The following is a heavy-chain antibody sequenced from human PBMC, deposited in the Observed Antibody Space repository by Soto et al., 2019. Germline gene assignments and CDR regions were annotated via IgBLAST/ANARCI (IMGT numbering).Heavy chain of an antibody. CDR1: GFSLSTSGVG. D-gene: IGHD3-9*01. CDR3: AHSIRYFDWLHRYFDY. V-gene: IGHV2-5*02. Sequence: QITLKESGPTLVKPTQTLTLTCTFSGFSLSTSGVGVGWIRQPPGKALEWLALIYWDDDKRYSPSLKSRLTITKDTSKNQVALTMTNMDPVDTATYYCAHSIRYFDWLHRYFDYWGQGTLVTVSS. CDR2: IYWDDDK. J-gene: IGHJ4*02.